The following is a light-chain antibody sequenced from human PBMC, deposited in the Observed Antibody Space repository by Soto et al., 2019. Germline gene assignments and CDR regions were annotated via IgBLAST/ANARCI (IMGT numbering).Light chain of an antibody. Sequence: QSVLTQPASVSGSPGQSITISCTGTNSDVGGYNYVSWYQQHPGKAPKLMIYDVSNRPSGVSNRFSGSKSGNMASLTISGLQAEDEADYYCSSYTSSSTNVFGTGTKVTVL. CDR1: NSDVGGYNY. CDR3: SSYTSSSTNV. V-gene: IGLV2-14*01. CDR2: DVS. J-gene: IGLJ1*01.